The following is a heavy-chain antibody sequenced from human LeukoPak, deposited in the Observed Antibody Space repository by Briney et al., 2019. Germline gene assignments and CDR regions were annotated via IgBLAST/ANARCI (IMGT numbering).Heavy chain of an antibody. CDR1: GYTFSSYP. CDR3: AKEISVAGSPLGY. V-gene: IGHV3-23*01. Sequence: GGSLRLSCAASGYTFSSYPMGWVRQAPGKGLEWVSTISSTGGSTYYADSVEGRFTVSRDNSKHTLYLQMNSLRAEDTAVYYCAKEISVAGSPLGYWGQGTLVTVSS. J-gene: IGHJ4*02. CDR2: ISSTGGST. D-gene: IGHD6-19*01.